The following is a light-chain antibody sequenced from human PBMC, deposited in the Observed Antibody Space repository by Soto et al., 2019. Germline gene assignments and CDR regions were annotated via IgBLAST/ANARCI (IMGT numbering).Light chain of an antibody. J-gene: IGLJ2*01. CDR1: SSDVGAYNF. CDR3: SSYAGNLNVV. CDR2: EVT. Sequence: QSALTQPASVSGSPGQSITIPCTGTSSDVGAYNFVSWYQQYPGKAPTLLIYEVTNRPSGASIRFSGSKSCNTASLTISGLQAEDEGDYYCSSYAGNLNVVFGGGTQLTVL. V-gene: IGLV2-14*01.